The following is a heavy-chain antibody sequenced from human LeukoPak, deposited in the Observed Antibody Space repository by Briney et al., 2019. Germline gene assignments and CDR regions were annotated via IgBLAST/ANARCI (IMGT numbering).Heavy chain of an antibody. V-gene: IGHV3-23*01. CDR2: ISTSGEKT. CDR1: GFTFNNYV. D-gene: IGHD2-15*01. Sequence: GGSLRLSCAASGFTFNNYVMSWVRQAPGKGPEWVSAISTSGEKTFYANSVKGRFTISRDNSENTLYLQMNSLRAEDTAVYYCARDRVGSIVFDNWGRGTLVTVSS. CDR3: ARDRVGSIVFDN. J-gene: IGHJ4*02.